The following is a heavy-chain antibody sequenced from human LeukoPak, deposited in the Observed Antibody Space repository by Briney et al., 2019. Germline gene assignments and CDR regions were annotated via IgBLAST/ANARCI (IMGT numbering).Heavy chain of an antibody. CDR3: ARNARYNWFDP. J-gene: IGHJ5*02. CDR2: IYYSGSS. CDR1: GGSVSSNY. V-gene: IGHV4-59*02. Sequence: SETLSLTCTVSGGSVSSNYWSWIRQPPGKGLEWIGYIYYSGSSNYNPSLKSRVTISVDTSKNQFSLKVSSVTAADTAVYYCARNARYNWFDPWGQGTLVTVSS.